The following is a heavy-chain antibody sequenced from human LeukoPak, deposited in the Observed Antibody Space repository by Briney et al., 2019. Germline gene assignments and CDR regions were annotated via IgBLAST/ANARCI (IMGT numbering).Heavy chain of an antibody. V-gene: IGHV4-39*07. D-gene: IGHD6-19*01. CDR3: ARGDSSGWFNY. J-gene: IGHJ4*02. CDR1: GGSISSSGYY. Sequence: PSETLSLTCTVSGGSISSSGYYWGWIRQPPGKGLEWIGSVYYSGSTYYNPSLKSRVTISVDTSKNQFSLKLSSVTAADTAVYYCARGDSSGWFNYWGQGTLVTVSS. CDR2: VYYSGST.